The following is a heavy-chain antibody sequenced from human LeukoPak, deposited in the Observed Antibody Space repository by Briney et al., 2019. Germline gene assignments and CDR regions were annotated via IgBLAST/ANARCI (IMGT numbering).Heavy chain of an antibody. J-gene: IGHJ4*02. CDR3: ARAYSGYDFFDY. CDR2: IIPIFGTA. V-gene: IGHV1-69*01. D-gene: IGHD5-12*01. CDR1: GGTFSRYA. Sequence: SVKVSCKASGGTFSRYAISWVRQAPGQGLEWMGGIIPIFGTANYAQKFRGRVTITADESTSTAYMEVSSLRSEDTAVYYCARAYSGYDFFDYWGQGILVTVSS.